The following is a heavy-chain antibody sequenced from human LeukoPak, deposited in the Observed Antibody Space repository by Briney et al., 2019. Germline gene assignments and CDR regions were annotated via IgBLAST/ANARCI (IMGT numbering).Heavy chain of an antibody. Sequence: SVKVSCTASGGTFSSYAISWVRQAPGQGLEWMGGIIPIFGTANYAQKFQGRVTITADESTSTAYMELSSLRSEDTAVYYCAQEGYVWGSYRQFDYWGQGTLVTVSS. CDR3: AQEGYVWGSYRQFDY. CDR2: IIPIFGTA. V-gene: IGHV1-69*13. J-gene: IGHJ4*02. CDR1: GGTFSSYA. D-gene: IGHD3-16*02.